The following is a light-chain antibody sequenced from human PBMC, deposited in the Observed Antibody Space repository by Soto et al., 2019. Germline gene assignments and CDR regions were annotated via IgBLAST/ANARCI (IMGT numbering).Light chain of an antibody. CDR3: CSYARSSTYV. Sequence: QSVLTQPPSVSGAPGERVTISCTGSSSDIGAGYRVRWYQQVPGTAPKLLIYDNTNRPSGVPARFSGSKSGTSASLAISGLQAEDEADYYCCSYARSSTYVFGSGTKLTVL. V-gene: IGLV1-40*01. CDR2: DNT. J-gene: IGLJ1*01. CDR1: SSDIGAGYR.